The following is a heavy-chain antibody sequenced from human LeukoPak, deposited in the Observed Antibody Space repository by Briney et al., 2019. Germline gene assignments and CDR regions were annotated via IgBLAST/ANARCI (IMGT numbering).Heavy chain of an antibody. CDR2: IYTSGST. V-gene: IGHV4-4*07. CDR3: ARGGWLHHPKRSFDY. CDR1: GGSISSYY. D-gene: IGHD5-24*01. J-gene: IGHJ4*02. Sequence: PSETLSLTCTVSGGSISSYYWSWIRQPAGKGLEWIGRIYTSGSTNYNPSLKSRVTMSVDTSKNQFSLKLSSVTAADTAVYYCARGGWLHHPKRSFDYWGQGTLVTVSS.